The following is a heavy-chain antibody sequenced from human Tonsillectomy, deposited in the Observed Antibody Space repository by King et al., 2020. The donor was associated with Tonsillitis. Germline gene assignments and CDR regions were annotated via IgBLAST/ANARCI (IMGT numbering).Heavy chain of an antibody. CDR3: ARPYSSGSIPY. CDR2: NYHSGTT. CDR1: GGFINTYY. D-gene: IGHD6-19*01. J-gene: IGHJ4*02. V-gene: IGHV4-59*01. Sequence: QLQESGPGLVKPSETLSLTCNVSGGFINTYYWTWIRQPPGKGLEWIGYNYHSGTTNYNPSLKKRVTISVDASKNQFSLRLTSVTAADTAVYYCARPYSSGSIPYWGQGILVTVSS.